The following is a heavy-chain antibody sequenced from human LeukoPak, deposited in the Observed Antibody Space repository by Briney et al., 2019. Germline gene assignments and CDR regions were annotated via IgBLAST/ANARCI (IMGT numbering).Heavy chain of an antibody. D-gene: IGHD3-10*01. Sequence: SETLSLTCTVSGGSISGSVYYWGWIRQPPGKGLEWIGSIYYSGSTYYNPSLESRVTISVDTSKNQFSLKLSSVTAADTAVYFCQAHYGSGSYSDCWGQGTLVTVSS. CDR1: GGSISGSVYY. CDR2: IYYSGST. CDR3: QAHYGSGSYSDC. J-gene: IGHJ4*02. V-gene: IGHV4-39*01.